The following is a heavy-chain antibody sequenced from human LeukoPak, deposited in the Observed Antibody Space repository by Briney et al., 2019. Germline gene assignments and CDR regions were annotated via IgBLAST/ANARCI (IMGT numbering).Heavy chain of an antibody. J-gene: IGHJ6*03. D-gene: IGHD6-19*01. CDR2: INPNSGGT. CDR1: GYTFTGYY. CDR3: ARGGGSHYYYYMDV. Sequence: ASVKVSCKASGYTFTGYYMHWVRQAPGQGLEWMGRINPNSGGTNYAQKFQGRVTMTRATYISTAYLELSRLRSDDTAVYYCARGGGSHYYYYMDVWGKGTTVTVSS. V-gene: IGHV1-2*06.